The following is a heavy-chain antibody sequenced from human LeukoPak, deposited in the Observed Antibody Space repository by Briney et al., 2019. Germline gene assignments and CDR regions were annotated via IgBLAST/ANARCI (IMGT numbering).Heavy chain of an antibody. D-gene: IGHD3-3*01. CDR1: GYTFTSYY. Sequence: ASVKVSGKASGYTFTSYYMHWVRQAPGQGLEWMGIINPSGGSTSYAQKFQGRVTMTRDTSTSTVYMELSSLRSEDTAVYYCARDTGGPDVGGPWLLSINWFDPWGQGTLVTVSS. CDR2: INPSGGST. CDR3: ARDTGGPDVGGPWLLSINWFDP. V-gene: IGHV1-46*01. J-gene: IGHJ5*02.